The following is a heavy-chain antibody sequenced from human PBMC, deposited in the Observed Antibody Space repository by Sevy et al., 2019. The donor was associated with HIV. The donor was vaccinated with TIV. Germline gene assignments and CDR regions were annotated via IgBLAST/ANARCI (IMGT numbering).Heavy chain of an antibody. CDR1: GFIFSNNA. CDR2: VESGGST. V-gene: IGHV3-23*01. J-gene: IGHJ4*02. D-gene: IGHD5-18*01. CDR3: ATGDTAMITDLDY. Sequence: GGSLRLSCGASGFIFSNNAMNWVRQAPGKGPEWVSGVESGGSTYYADSVKGRFTISRDNSKKMLFLQMSSLRAEDTAIYYCATGDTAMITDLDYWGLGTLVTVSS.